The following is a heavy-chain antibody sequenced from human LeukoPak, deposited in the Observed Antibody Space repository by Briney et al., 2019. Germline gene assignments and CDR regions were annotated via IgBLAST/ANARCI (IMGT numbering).Heavy chain of an antibody. D-gene: IGHD3-10*01. Sequence: PSETLSLTCTVSGGSISSYYWSWIRQPPGKGQEWIGYIYYSGSTNYNPSLKSRVTISVDTSKNQFSLKLSSVTAADTAVYYCAGGSLLWFGELLSFDYWGQGTLVTVSS. CDR1: GGSISSYY. V-gene: IGHV4-59*01. CDR2: IYYSGST. CDR3: AGGSLLWFGELLSFDY. J-gene: IGHJ4*02.